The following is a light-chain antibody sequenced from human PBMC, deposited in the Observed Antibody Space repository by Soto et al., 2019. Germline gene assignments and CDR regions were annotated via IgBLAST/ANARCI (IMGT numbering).Light chain of an antibody. CDR1: SLESKS. Sequence: SYELTQPPSVSVAPGQTARVACVGDSLESKSVHWYQQKTGQAPVLVIYSDADRPSGIPERISGSKSGNTATLTITRVEAGDEAEYHCQVWDSNSVVFGGGTKLTVL. V-gene: IGLV3-21*04. CDR3: QVWDSNSVV. J-gene: IGLJ2*01. CDR2: SDA.